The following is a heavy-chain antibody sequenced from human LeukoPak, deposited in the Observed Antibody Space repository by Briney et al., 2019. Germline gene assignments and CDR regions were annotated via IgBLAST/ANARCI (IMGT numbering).Heavy chain of an antibody. CDR2: IYYSGST. Sequence: PSETLSLTCTVSGGSISGYYWSWIRQPPGKGLEWIGYIYYSGSTNYNPSLKSRVTISVDTSKNQFSLKLSSVTAADTAVYYCARGIAAAGRLFDYWGQGTLVTVSS. D-gene: IGHD6-13*01. CDR3: ARGIAAAGRLFDY. CDR1: GGSISGYY. J-gene: IGHJ4*02. V-gene: IGHV4-59*01.